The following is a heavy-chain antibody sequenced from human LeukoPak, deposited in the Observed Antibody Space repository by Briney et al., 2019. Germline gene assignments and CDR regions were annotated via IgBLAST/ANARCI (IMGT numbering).Heavy chain of an antibody. Sequence: SETLSLTCTVSGGSISSYYWSWIRQPPGKGLEWIGYIYYSGSTNYNPSLKSRVTISVDTSKNQFSLKLSSVTAADTAVYYRARSATAAGTQGYWGQGTLVTVSS. CDR3: ARSATAAGTQGY. D-gene: IGHD6-13*01. CDR2: IYYSGST. CDR1: GGSISSYY. V-gene: IGHV4-59*08. J-gene: IGHJ4*02.